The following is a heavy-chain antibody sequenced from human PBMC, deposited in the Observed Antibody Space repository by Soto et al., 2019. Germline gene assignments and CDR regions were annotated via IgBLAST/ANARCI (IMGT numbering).Heavy chain of an antibody. J-gene: IGHJ6*02. CDR2: ISGSGGST. V-gene: IGHV3-23*01. CDR3: AKQYEFRGYGGNYGMDV. D-gene: IGHD5-18*01. CDR1: GFTFSSYA. Sequence: GGSLRLSCAASGFTFSSYAMGWVRQAPGKGLEWVSAISGSGGSTYYADSVKGRFTISRDNSKNTLYLQMNSLRAEDTAVYYCAKQYEFRGYGGNYGMDVWGQGTTVTVSS.